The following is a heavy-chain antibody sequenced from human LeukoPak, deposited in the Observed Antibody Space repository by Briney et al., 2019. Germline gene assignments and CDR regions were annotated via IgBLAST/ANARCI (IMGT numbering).Heavy chain of an antibody. CDR1: GGSISSGGYY. CDR3: ANYGPFGPFDY. CDR2: IYYSGST. D-gene: IGHD3-16*01. V-gene: IGHV4-61*08. Sequence: SQTLSLTCTVSGGSISSGGYYWSWIRQPPGKGLEWIGYIYYSGSTNYNPSLKSRVTISVDTSKNQFSLKLSSVTAADTAVYYCANYGPFGPFDYWGQGTLVTVSS. J-gene: IGHJ4*02.